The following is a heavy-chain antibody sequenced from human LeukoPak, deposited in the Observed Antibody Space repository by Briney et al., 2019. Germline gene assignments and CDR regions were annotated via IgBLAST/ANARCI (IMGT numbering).Heavy chain of an antibody. D-gene: IGHD3-9*01. Sequence: GGSLRLSCAASGFTFSSYGMHWVRQAPGKGLEWVAFIRYDGSNKYYADSVKGRFTISRDNSKNTLYLQMNSLRAEDTAVCYCAKDAGDYDILTGYLYYYYMDVWGKGTTVTISS. CDR3: AKDAGDYDILTGYLYYYYMDV. V-gene: IGHV3-30*02. CDR2: IRYDGSNK. CDR1: GFTFSSYG. J-gene: IGHJ6*03.